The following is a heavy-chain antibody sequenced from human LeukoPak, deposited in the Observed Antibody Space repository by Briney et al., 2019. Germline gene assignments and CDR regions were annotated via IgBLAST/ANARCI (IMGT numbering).Heavy chain of an antibody. CDR3: AKGYYHDSSGYSNLQIFDY. V-gene: IGHV3-23*01. CDR1: GFTFSSYA. Sequence: AGGSLRLSCAASGFTFSSYAMSWVRQAPGKGLEWVSSISGSGGSTDYADSVKGRFTISRDNSRNTLYLQMNSLRAEDTAIYYCAKGYYHDSSGYSNLQIFDYWGQGTLVTVSS. J-gene: IGHJ4*02. D-gene: IGHD3-22*01. CDR2: ISGSGGST.